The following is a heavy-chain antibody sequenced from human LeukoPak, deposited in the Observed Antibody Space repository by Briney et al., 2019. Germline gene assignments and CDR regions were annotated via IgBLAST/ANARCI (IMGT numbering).Heavy chain of an antibody. CDR2: ITSDGSTT. J-gene: IGHJ3*02. CDR3: AKELDSSSWYPSSDAFDI. CDR1: GFTFSTSW. D-gene: IGHD6-13*01. V-gene: IGHV3-74*01. Sequence: GGSLRLSCAASGFTFSTSWMHWVRQAPGKGPVWASRITSDGSTTIYAESMKGRFTISRDNSKNTLYLQMNSLRAEDTAVYYCAKELDSSSWYPSSDAFDIWGQGTMVTVSS.